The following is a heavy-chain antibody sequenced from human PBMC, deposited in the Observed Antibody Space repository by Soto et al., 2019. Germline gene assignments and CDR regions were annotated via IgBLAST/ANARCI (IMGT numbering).Heavy chain of an antibody. CDR3: ARVASSSSPYYYGMDV. CDR1: GYTFTSYV. V-gene: IGHV1-3*01. CDR2: INAGNGDT. J-gene: IGHJ6*02. Sequence: RASVKVSCKASGYTFTSYVMHWVRQAPGQRLEWMGWINAGNGDTKFSQKFQGRVTITRDTSASTAYMELSSLRSEDTAVYYCARVASSSSPYYYGMDVWGQGTTVTVSS. D-gene: IGHD6-6*01.